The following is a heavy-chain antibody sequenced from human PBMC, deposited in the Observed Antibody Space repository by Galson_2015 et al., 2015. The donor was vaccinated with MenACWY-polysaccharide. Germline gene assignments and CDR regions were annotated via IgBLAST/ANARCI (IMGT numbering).Heavy chain of an antibody. J-gene: IGHJ4*02. CDR3: ARWVVVSEPY. V-gene: IGHV3-21*01. D-gene: IGHD2/OR15-2a*01. CDR1: GFYFSTYA. Sequence: SLRLSCAASGFYFSTYALSWVRQAPGTGLEWVSSISSDGNSQYYAESLKGRFTISRDNAKNSLYLQMNFLRADDSAVYYCARWVVVSEPYWGQGTPVTVSS. CDR2: ISSDGNSQ.